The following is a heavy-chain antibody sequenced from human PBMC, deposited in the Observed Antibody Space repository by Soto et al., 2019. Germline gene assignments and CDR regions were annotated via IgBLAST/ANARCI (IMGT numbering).Heavy chain of an antibody. CDR2: MHSDGSST. J-gene: IGHJ3*01. Sequence: SLRLSCAASGFTFSYYWMHWVRQAPGQGLVWVSRMHSDGSSTTYADSVKGRFTISRDNAKNTLSLQMNSLRVEDTAVYYCARGDRGAFDLWGQGTMVTVSS. CDR1: GFTFSYYW. CDR3: ARGDRGAFDL. V-gene: IGHV3-74*01. D-gene: IGHD2-21*02.